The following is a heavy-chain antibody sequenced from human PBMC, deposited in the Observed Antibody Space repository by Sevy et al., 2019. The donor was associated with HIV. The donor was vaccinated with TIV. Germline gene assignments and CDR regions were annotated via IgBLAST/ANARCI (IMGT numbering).Heavy chain of an antibody. J-gene: IGHJ4*02. CDR3: AKGEAGIYTFGGRSVFDF. Sequence: GGSLRLSCAVSGFTFSTYAMNWVRQAPGKGLEWVSAISCGGGSTYYADSVKGRFTISRDNSKNSLYLQMNSLRAEDTAIYYCAKGEAGIYTFGGRSVFDFWGQGTLVTVSS. D-gene: IGHD3-16*01. V-gene: IGHV3-23*01. CDR2: ISCGGGST. CDR1: GFTFSTYA.